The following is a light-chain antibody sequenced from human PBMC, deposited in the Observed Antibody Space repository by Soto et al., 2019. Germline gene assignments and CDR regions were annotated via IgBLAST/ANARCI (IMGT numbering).Light chain of an antibody. CDR2: HTS. CDR1: QTVNSR. V-gene: IGKV3-11*01. J-gene: IGKJ1*01. Sequence: EIVLTQSPATLSSSPGERATLSCRASQTVNSRLAWYQHKPGQAPRLLIYHTSNRATGIPARFSGSGSGTDFTLTISSLEPEDFAVYYCHKRQSWPRTCGQGTKGDIK. CDR3: HKRQSWPRT.